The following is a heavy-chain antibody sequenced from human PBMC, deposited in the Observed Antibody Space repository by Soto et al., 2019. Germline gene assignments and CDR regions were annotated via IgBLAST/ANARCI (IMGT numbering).Heavy chain of an antibody. CDR1: GYPFTAYY. CDR2: ISPNSGDT. D-gene: IGHD3-16*01. Sequence: QVQLVQSGAEVKKPGASVKVSCEASGYPFTAYYIHWMRQAPGQGLEWMGWISPNSGDTKYAQTFQGRVTMIRDTSISTAYMELTSLRSDDTAVYYCARDHGGTWFDPWGQGTLVTVSS. J-gene: IGHJ5*01. V-gene: IGHV1-2*02. CDR3: ARDHGGTWFDP.